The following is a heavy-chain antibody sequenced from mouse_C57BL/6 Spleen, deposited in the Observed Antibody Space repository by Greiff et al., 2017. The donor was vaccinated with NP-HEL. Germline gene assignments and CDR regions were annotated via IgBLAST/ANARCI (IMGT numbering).Heavy chain of an antibody. CDR3: GGGGAQAGSAWFAY. CDR2: IDPSDSET. J-gene: IGHJ3*01. CDR1: GYTFTSYW. Sequence: VQLQQSGAELVRPGSSVKLSCKASGYTFTSYWMHWVKQRPIQGLEWIGNIDPSDSETHHNQKFKDKATLTVDKSSSTAYMQPSSLTSEDSAVYYCGGGGAQAGSAWFAYWGQGTLVTVSA. D-gene: IGHD3-2*02. V-gene: IGHV1-52*01.